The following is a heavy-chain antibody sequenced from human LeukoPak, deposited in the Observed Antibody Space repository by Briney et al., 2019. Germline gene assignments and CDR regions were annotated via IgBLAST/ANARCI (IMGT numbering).Heavy chain of an antibody. V-gene: IGHV4-39*01. J-gene: IGHJ4*02. CDR1: GGSISSSGYY. CDR2: IYYSGGT. CDR3: ARGLRLGELSPPGFDY. Sequence: SETLSLTCTVSGGSISSSGYYWGWIRQPPGKGLEWIGSIYYSGGTYYNPSLKSRVTISVDTSKNQFSLKLSSVTAADTAVYYCARGLRLGELSPPGFDYWGQGTLVTVSS. D-gene: IGHD3-16*02.